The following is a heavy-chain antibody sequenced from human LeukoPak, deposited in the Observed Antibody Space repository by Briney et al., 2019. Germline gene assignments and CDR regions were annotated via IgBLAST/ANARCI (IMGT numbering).Heavy chain of an antibody. V-gene: IGHV3-23*01. CDR1: GFTFSNYA. Sequence: GGSLRLSCAASGFTFSNYAMSWARQAPGKGLEWVSVITDSGNNTYYTGSVKGRFTISRDNSRNTLYLQINSLRAEDTAVYYCAKGLDYHGSGSYRDYYYYYGTDAWGHGTTVTVSS. CDR2: ITDSGNNT. D-gene: IGHD3-10*01. J-gene: IGHJ6*02. CDR3: AKGLDYHGSGSYRDYYYYYGTDA.